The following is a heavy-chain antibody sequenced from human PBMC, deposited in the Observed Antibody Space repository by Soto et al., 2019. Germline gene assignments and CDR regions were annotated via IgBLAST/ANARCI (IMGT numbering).Heavy chain of an antibody. Sequence: PGGSLRLSWEASGFTFKNYSVDWVSQSPDKGLEWGAVILRYVSSTVYACSVRRGFSISRVESRMTVFLQMTNLRADDSAVSHCVKGRYNSLWLNLDIWGQAALVAASS. D-gene: IGHD1-20*01. V-gene: IGHV3-30*18. CDR1: GFTFKNYS. CDR3: VKGRYNSLWLNLDI. CDR2: ILRYVSST. J-gene: IGHJ1*01.